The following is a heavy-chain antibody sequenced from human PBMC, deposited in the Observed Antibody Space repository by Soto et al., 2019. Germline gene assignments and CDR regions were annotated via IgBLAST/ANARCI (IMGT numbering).Heavy chain of an antibody. D-gene: IGHD1-1*01. CDR2: ISWNSGSI. CDR3: AKVNWNDATLDY. V-gene: IGHV3-9*01. Sequence: DVQLVESGGGLVQPGRSLRLSCAASGFTFDDYAMHWVRQAPGKGLEWVSGISWNSGSIGYADSVKGRFTISRDNAKNSLYLQMNSLRAEDTALYYCAKVNWNDATLDYWGQGTLVTVSS. J-gene: IGHJ4*02. CDR1: GFTFDDYA.